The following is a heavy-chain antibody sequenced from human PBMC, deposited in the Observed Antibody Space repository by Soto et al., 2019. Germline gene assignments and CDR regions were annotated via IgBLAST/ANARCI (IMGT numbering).Heavy chain of an antibody. V-gene: IGHV3-9*01. J-gene: IGHJ4*02. D-gene: IGHD5-18*01. CDR3: AKAPLVSQPPDY. CDR1: GFTFDDYA. CDR2: ISWNSGSI. Sequence: GGSLRLSCAASGFTFDDYAMHWVRQAPGKGLEWVSGISWNSGSIGYADSVKGRFTISRDNAKNSLYLQMNSLRAEDTALYYCAKAPLVSQPPDYWGQGTLVTVSS.